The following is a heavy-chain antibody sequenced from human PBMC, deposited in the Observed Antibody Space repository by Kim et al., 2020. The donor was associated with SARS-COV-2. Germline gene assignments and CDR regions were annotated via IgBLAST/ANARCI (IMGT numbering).Heavy chain of an antibody. CDR1: GFTFDDSA. D-gene: IGHD4-4*01. CDR2: ISADGRST. V-gene: IGHV3-43*02. Sequence: GGSLRLSCAASGFTFDDSAMHWVRQTPGKGLEWISLISADGRSTYYADSVKGRFTVSRDNHKNSLFLQMNALRSEDTAVYYCAKDADYTSNLFCDNWCQG. J-gene: IGHJ4*02. CDR3: AKDADYTSNLFCDN.